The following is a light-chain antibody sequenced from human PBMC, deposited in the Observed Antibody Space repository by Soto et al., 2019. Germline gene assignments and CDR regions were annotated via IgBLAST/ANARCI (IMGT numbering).Light chain of an antibody. V-gene: IGLV1-44*01. J-gene: IGLJ2*01. CDR2: SDN. CDR1: SSNIGGKT. CDR3: AAWDDSLNGVV. Sequence: QAVVTQPPSASGTPGQRVTISCSGSSSNIGGKTVNWYQQLPGTAPKLLIYSDNQRPSGVPDRFSGSKSGTSASLAISGLQSEDEAGSFCAAWDDSLNGVVFGGGTKLTVL.